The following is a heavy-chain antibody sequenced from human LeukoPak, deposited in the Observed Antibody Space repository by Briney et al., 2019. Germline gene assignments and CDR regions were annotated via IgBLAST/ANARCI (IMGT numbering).Heavy chain of an antibody. CDR3: ARTDYSNYDYYYYYGMDV. V-gene: IGHV4-31*03. D-gene: IGHD4-11*01. CDR1: GGSISSGGYY. Sequence: PSETLSLTCTVSGGSISSGGYYWSWIRQHPGQGLEWIGYIYYSGSTYYNPSLKSRVTISVDTSKNQFSLKLSSVTAADTAVYYCARTDYSNYDYYYYYGMDVWGQGTTVTVSS. J-gene: IGHJ6*02. CDR2: IYYSGST.